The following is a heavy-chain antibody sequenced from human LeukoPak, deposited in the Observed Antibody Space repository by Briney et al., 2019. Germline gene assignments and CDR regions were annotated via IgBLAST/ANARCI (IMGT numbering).Heavy chain of an antibody. D-gene: IGHD2-8*01. CDR2: INPNSGGT. V-gene: IGHV1-2*02. CDR1: GYTFTGYY. J-gene: IGHJ4*02. Sequence: ASVNVSCKASGYTFTGYYMHWVRQAPGQGLEWMGWINPNSGGTNYAQKFQGRVTMTRDTSISTAYMELSRLRSDDTAVYYCATGILMVYVEVLDTFDYWGQGTLVTVSS. CDR3: ATGILMVYVEVLDTFDY.